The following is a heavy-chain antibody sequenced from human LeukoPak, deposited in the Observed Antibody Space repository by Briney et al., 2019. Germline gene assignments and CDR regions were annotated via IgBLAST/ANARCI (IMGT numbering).Heavy chain of an antibody. V-gene: IGHV3-30-3*01. D-gene: IGHD3-22*01. CDR1: GFTFNSYA. J-gene: IGHJ4*02. Sequence: GGSLRLSCAASGFTFNSYAMHWVRQAPGKGLEWVAVISYDGSNKYYADSVKGRFTISRDNSKNTLYLQMNSLRAEDTAVYHCARGSTHDTSGYLRPFDYWGQGTLVTVSS. CDR2: ISYDGSNK. CDR3: ARGSTHDTSGYLRPFDY.